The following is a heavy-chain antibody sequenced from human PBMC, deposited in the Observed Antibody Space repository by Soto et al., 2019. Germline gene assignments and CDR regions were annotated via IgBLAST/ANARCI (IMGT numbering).Heavy chain of an antibody. CDR3: TRDLLGGRAVDI. CDR2: IRSKASGGTE. J-gene: IGHJ3*02. Sequence: EVQLVESGGGLVQPGRSLRLSCTPSGFTFGDYSVSWVRQAPGKGLEWGSVIRSKASGGTEEYAASVRGRITISRDDSKSIAYLQMNSLKTEDTAVYYGTRDLLGGRAVDIWGQGTMVTVSS. V-gene: IGHV3-49*04. CDR1: GFTFGDYS. D-gene: IGHD3-16*01.